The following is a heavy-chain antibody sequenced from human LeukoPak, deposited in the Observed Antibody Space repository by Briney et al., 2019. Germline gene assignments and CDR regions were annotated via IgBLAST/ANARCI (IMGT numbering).Heavy chain of an antibody. CDR1: GFTLSSYA. V-gene: IGHV3-23*01. CDR3: ASFREYSTTVTTWGPRGTFDY. D-gene: IGHD4-17*01. J-gene: IGHJ4*02. CDR2: ISVSGNT. Sequence: PGGSLRLSCAASGFTLSSYAMSWVRQGPGKGLEWVSTISVSGNTYHADSVNGRFTISRDSSKNTLYLQMNSLRAGDAAVYYCASFREYSTTVTTWGPRGTFDYWGQGTLVTVSS.